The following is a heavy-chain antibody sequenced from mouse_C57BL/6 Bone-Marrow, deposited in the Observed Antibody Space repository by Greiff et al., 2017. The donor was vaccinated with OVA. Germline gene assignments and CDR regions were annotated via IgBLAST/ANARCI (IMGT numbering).Heavy chain of an antibody. V-gene: IGHV1-55*01. D-gene: IGHD1-1*01. CDR1: GYTFTSYW. CDR3: AREGIYYGSSDY. J-gene: IGHJ2*01. Sequence: QVQLKQPGAELVKPGASVKMSCKASGYTFTSYWITWVKQRPGQGLEWIGDIYPGSGSTNYNEKFKSKATLTVDTSSSTAYMQLSSLTSEDSAVYYCAREGIYYGSSDYWGQGTTLTVSS. CDR2: IYPGSGST.